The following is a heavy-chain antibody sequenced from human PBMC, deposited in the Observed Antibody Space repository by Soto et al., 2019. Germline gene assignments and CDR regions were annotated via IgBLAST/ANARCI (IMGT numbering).Heavy chain of an antibody. Sequence: SETLSLTCAVYGGSFSGYYWTWIRQPPGTGLEWIGEINHSGSTNYNPSLKSRVTISVGTSKNQFSLKLSSVTAADTAVYYCARVWGYAFDFWGQGTMVTVSS. CDR2: INHSGST. CDR1: GGSFSGYY. V-gene: IGHV4-34*01. J-gene: IGHJ3*01. D-gene: IGHD7-27*01. CDR3: ARVWGYAFDF.